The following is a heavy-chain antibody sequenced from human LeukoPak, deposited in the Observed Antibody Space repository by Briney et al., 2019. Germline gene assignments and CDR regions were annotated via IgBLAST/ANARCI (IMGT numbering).Heavy chain of an antibody. D-gene: IGHD1-26*01. CDR1: GGSFSGYY. Sequence: SETLSLTCAVYGGSFSGYYWSWIRQPPGKGLEWIGEINHSGSTNYNPSLKSRVTISVDTSKNQFSLKLGSVTAADTAVYYCARGRIVGATPFDYWGQGTLVTVSS. J-gene: IGHJ4*02. CDR2: INHSGST. V-gene: IGHV4-34*01. CDR3: ARGRIVGATPFDY.